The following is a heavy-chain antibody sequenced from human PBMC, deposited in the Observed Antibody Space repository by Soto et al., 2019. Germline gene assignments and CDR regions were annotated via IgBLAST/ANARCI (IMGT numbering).Heavy chain of an antibody. Sequence: SETLSLTCAVSGGSISSNNWWSWVRQPPGKGLEWIGEIFHSGSTYYSPSLKSRVTISVDKSKKYFSLNLTSVTAADTAVYYCARVNSESYSDSWGQGTLVTVSS. D-gene: IGHD1-26*01. V-gene: IGHV4-4*02. CDR1: GGSISSNNW. CDR2: IFHSGST. J-gene: IGHJ4*02. CDR3: ARVNSESYSDS.